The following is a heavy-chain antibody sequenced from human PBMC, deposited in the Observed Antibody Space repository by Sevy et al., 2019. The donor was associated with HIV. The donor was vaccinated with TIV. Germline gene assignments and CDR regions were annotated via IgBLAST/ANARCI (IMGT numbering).Heavy chain of an antibody. CDR3: ATHAGIAAAGGVFDY. D-gene: IGHD6-13*01. J-gene: IGHJ4*02. Sequence: GGSLRLSCAASGFTFSDHYMEWVRQAPGKGLEWVGRIRNKADSYTTEYAAPVKGRFTISRDDSKNSLYLLMNSLKTEDTAVYYCATHAGIAAAGGVFDYWGQGTLVTVSS. V-gene: IGHV3-72*01. CDR2: IRNKADSYTT. CDR1: GFTFSDHY.